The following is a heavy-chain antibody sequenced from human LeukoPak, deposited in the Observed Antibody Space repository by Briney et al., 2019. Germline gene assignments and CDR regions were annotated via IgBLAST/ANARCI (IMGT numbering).Heavy chain of an antibody. J-gene: IGHJ4*02. V-gene: IGHV4-59*08. CDR2: IYYSGST. Sequence: SDTLSLTCTGSGGSISSHYWIWIRQPPGKGLKWIVNIYYSGSTKYNPSLKSRVTISVDKSKHQLSLKLSSVTAADTAVYYCARQHYYDTSGYYSWYFDYWGQGTLVTVSS. CDR3: ARQHYYDTSGYYSWYFDY. CDR1: GGSISSHY. D-gene: IGHD3-22*01.